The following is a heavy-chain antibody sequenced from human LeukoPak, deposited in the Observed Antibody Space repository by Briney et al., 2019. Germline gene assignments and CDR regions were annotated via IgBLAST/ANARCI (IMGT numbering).Heavy chain of an antibody. V-gene: IGHV4-38-2*02. CDR3: ARRYSSSWSSHYYYYMDV. CDR2: INHSGST. Sequence: SETLSLTCTVSGYSITSGYYWTWIRQPPGKGLEWIGEINHSGSTNYNPSLKSRVTISVDTSKNQFSLKLSSVTAVDTAVYYCARRYSSSWSSHYYYYMDVWGKGTTVTISS. CDR1: GYSITSGYY. D-gene: IGHD6-13*01. J-gene: IGHJ6*03.